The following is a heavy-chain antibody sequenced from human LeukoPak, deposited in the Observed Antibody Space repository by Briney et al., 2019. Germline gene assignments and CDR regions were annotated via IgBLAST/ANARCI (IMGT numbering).Heavy chain of an antibody. CDR2: IYYSGST. J-gene: IGHJ5*02. CDR3: AIRKYYDILTGYRKIPTSGFDP. D-gene: IGHD3-9*01. Sequence: KASETLSLTCTVSGGSISSSSYYWGWIRQPPGKGLEWIGSIYYSGSTYYNPSVKSRVTIFVDTSKNQFSLKLSSVTAADTAVYYCAIRKYYDILTGYRKIPTSGFDPWGQGTLVTVSS. V-gene: IGHV4-39*01. CDR1: GGSISSSSYY.